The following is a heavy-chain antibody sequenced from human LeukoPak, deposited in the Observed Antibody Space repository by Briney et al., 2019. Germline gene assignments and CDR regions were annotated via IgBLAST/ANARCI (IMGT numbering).Heavy chain of an antibody. CDR3: ASSQYYDFWSGCLSCGMGV. D-gene: IGHD3-3*01. V-gene: IGHV1-8*01. Sequence: GASVKVSCKASGYTFTSYDINWVRQATGQGLEWMGWMNPNSGNTGYAQKFQGRVTMTRNTSISTAYMELSSLRSEDTAVYYCASSQYYDFWSGCLSCGMGVWGQGTTVTVSS. CDR2: MNPNSGNT. J-gene: IGHJ6*02. CDR1: GYTFTSYD.